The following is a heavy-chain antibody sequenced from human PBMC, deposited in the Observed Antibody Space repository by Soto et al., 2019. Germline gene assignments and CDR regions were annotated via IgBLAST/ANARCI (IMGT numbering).Heavy chain of an antibody. V-gene: IGHV3-15*01. CDR3: AKESPSRFDY. Sequence: PGGSLRLSCAASGFTFSNAWMSWVRQAPGRGLEWVARIKSKIDGGTMDHAAPLKGRFTISRDDSKNTLYLQMNSLRAEDTAVYYCAKESPSRFDYWGQGTLVTVSS. J-gene: IGHJ4*02. CDR1: GFTFSNAW. CDR2: IKSKIDGGTM.